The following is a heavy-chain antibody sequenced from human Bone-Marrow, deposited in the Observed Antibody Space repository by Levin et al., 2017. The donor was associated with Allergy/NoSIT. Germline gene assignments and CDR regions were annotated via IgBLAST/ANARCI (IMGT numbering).Heavy chain of an antibody. CDR2: ISHDGSKK. Sequence: KGLEWVGVISHDGSKKYYADSVKGRFTISRDNSKNTLYLQMNSLRAEDTAMYYCAKVDGDFWGNYGEVSLADFWGQGTLVTVSS. CDR3: AKVDGDFWGNYGEVSLADF. J-gene: IGHJ4*02. D-gene: IGHD3-3*01. V-gene: IGHV3-30*18.